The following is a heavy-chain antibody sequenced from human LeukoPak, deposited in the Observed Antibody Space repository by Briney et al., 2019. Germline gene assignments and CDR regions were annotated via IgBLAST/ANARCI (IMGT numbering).Heavy chain of an antibody. V-gene: IGHV3-7*01. J-gene: IGHJ4*02. CDR2: IKQDGSEK. D-gene: IGHD6-13*01. Sequence: GGSLRLSCAASGFTFSSYWMSWVRQAPGKGLEWVANIKQDGSEKYYVDSVKGRFTISRDTSKNTLSLQMSSLRADDTAVYYCVRDGDGSSWNFDFWGQGTLVTVSS. CDR3: VRDGDGSSWNFDF. CDR1: GFTFSSYW.